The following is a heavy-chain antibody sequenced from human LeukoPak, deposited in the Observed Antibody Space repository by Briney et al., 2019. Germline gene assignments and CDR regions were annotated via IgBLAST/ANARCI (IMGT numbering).Heavy chain of an antibody. D-gene: IGHD7-27*01. Sequence: PGGSLRLSCAASGFTFSSYGMHWVRQAPGKGLEWVAVISHDGSNKYYADSVKGRFTISRDNSKNTLYLQMNSLRAEDTAVYYCAKASPNWGFDYWGQGTLVTVSS. CDR3: AKASPNWGFDY. J-gene: IGHJ4*02. CDR1: GFTFSSYG. CDR2: ISHDGSNK. V-gene: IGHV3-30*18.